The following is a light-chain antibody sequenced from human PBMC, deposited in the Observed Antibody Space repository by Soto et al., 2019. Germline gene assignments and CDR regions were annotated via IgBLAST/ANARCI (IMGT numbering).Light chain of an antibody. J-gene: IGKJ4*01. CDR3: QQYGSTPLT. CDR1: QSVRSNY. CDR2: DAS. Sequence: EIVLKQSPDTLSLSPGERATLSCRASQSVRSNYLAWYQQKPGQAPRFLIYDASSRATGIPDRFSGSGSGKDFTLTNSRLEPEDFAVYYCQQYGSTPLTFGGGTKVDIK. V-gene: IGKV3-20*01.